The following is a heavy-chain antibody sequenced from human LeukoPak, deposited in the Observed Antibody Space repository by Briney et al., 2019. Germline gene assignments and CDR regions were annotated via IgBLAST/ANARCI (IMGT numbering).Heavy chain of an antibody. D-gene: IGHD5-24*01. J-gene: IGHJ4*02. CDR2: VTRDGSFT. V-gene: IGHV3-74*01. Sequence: GGSLRLSCAASGFTFRSYWMHWVRQAPGKGLEWVSRVTRDGSFTNYADSVKGRFTISRDNAKNTLYLQMSSLRAEDTAVYFCVRDGDDFNFDYWGQGSLVTVSS. CDR3: VRDGDDFNFDY. CDR1: GFTFRSYW.